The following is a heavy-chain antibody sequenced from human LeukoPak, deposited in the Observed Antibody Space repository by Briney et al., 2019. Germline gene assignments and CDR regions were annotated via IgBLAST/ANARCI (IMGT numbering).Heavy chain of an antibody. D-gene: IGHD5-24*01. Sequence: GESLKISCKGSGYTFTNYWIGWVRQKPGKGLEWMGIIYPGDSDTRYSPSFQGQVTFSADKSISTAYLQWSSLKASDTAVYYCARGRDGYNGDAFDIWGQGTMVTVSS. CDR2: IYPGDSDT. V-gene: IGHV5-51*01. CDR3: ARGRDGYNGDAFDI. CDR1: GYTFTNYW. J-gene: IGHJ3*02.